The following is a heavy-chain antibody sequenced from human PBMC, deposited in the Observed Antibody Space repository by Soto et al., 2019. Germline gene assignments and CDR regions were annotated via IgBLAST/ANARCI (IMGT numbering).Heavy chain of an antibody. J-gene: IGHJ4*02. CDR2: ITGSGGNT. D-gene: IGHD6-6*01. CDR1: GFTYSRYM. CDR3: AKDSRVFSSSYHFDY. Sequence: PGGSLRLSCAASGFTYSRYMMSWVRQAPGKGLEWVSSITGSGGNTYYADSVKGRFTISRDNSRNTLYLQMNSLRAEDTAVYYCAKDSRVFSSSYHFDYWGQGTLVTVSS. V-gene: IGHV3-23*01.